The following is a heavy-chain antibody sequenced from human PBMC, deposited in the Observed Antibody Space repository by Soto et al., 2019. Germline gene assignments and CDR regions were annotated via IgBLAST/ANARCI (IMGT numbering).Heavy chain of an antibody. Sequence: ASVKVSCKAYGYTLSNFGISWVRQAPGQVLEWMGLISAYNGKTDYSQKFQGRVTMTTDTATSTAYMELRSLRSEDTAVYYCAGWVDIVATFNWFDPWGQGTLVTVSS. V-gene: IGHV1-18*04. D-gene: IGHD5-12*01. CDR1: GYTLSNFG. CDR2: ISAYNGKT. CDR3: AGWVDIVATFNWFDP. J-gene: IGHJ5*02.